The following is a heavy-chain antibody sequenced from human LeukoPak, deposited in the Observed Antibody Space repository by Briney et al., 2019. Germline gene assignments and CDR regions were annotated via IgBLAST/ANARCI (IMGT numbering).Heavy chain of an antibody. Sequence: SETLSLTCAVYGGSFSGYYRSWIRQPPGKGLEWIGEINHSGSTNYNPSLKSRVTISVDTSKNQFSLKLSSVTAADTAVYYCAREDTSAAVDYWGQGTLVTVFS. J-gene: IGHJ4*02. CDR3: AREDTSAAVDY. V-gene: IGHV4-34*01. CDR1: GGSFSGYY. D-gene: IGHD6-13*01. CDR2: INHSGST.